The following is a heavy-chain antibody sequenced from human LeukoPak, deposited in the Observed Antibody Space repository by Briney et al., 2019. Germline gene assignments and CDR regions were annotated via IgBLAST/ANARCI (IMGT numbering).Heavy chain of an antibody. CDR2: ISGSSSYI. Sequence: PGGSLRLSCAASGFTFSSYSMNWVRQAPGKGLEWVSSISGSSSYIYYADSVKGRFTISRDNAKNSLYLQMNSLRAEDTAVYYCASLRRTGTNSVDYWGQGTLVTVSS. V-gene: IGHV3-21*01. CDR1: GFTFSSYS. J-gene: IGHJ4*02. CDR3: ASLRRTGTNSVDY. D-gene: IGHD2-8*02.